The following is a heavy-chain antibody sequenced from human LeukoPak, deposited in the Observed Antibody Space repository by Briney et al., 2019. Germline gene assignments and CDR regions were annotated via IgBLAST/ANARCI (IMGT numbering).Heavy chain of an antibody. V-gene: IGHV1-69*13. CDR3: ARGSLLWFGAGKVGAFDI. Sequence: SVKVSCKASGGTFSSYAISWVRQAPGQGLEWMGGIIPIFGTANYAQKFQGRVTITADESTSTAYMELSSLGSEDTAVYYCARGSLLWFGAGKVGAFDIWGQGTMVTVSS. D-gene: IGHD3-10*01. CDR2: IIPIFGTA. J-gene: IGHJ3*02. CDR1: GGTFSSYA.